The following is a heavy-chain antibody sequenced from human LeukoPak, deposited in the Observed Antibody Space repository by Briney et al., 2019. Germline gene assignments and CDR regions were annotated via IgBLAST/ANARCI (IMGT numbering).Heavy chain of an antibody. CDR2: INHSGST. CDR3: ARGRSYGYSSSSRGGAFDI. D-gene: IGHD6-6*01. Sequence: SETLSLTCTVSGGSISSGGYYWSWIRQHPGKGLEWIGEINHSGSTNYNPSLKSRVTISVDTSKNQFSLKLSSVTAADTAVYYCARGRSYGYSSSSRGGAFDIWGQGTMVTVSS. V-gene: IGHV4-39*07. J-gene: IGHJ3*02. CDR1: GGSISSGGYY.